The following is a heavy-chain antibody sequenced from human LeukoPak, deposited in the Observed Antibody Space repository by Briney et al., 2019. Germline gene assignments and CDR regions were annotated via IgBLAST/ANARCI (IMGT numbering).Heavy chain of an antibody. J-gene: IGHJ3*02. CDR1: GRSISSSSYY. CDR3: ARGGDSAYCGGDCTAEAFDI. D-gene: IGHD2-21*02. CDR2: IYYSGST. V-gene: IGHV4-39*07. Sequence: SETLSLTCTVSGRSISSSSYYWGWIRQPPGKGLEWIGSIYYSGSTYYNPSLKSRVTISVDTSKNQFSLKLSSVTAADTAVYYCARGGDSAYCGGDCTAEAFDIWGQGTMVTVSS.